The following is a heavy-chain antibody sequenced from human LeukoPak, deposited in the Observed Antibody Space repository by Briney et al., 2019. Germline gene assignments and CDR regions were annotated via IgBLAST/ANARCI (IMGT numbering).Heavy chain of an antibody. V-gene: IGHV3-21*01. CDR1: GFTFSSYS. CDR3: ARVGDSREPPEGGMDV. CDR2: INSSSSYI. J-gene: IGHJ6*02. Sequence: PGGSLRLSCAASGFTFSSYSMNWVRQAPGKGLEWVSSINSSSSYIYYADSVKGRFTISRDNAKNSLYLQMNSLRAEDTSVYYCARVGDSREPPEGGMDVWGQGTTVTGSS. D-gene: IGHD2-21*02.